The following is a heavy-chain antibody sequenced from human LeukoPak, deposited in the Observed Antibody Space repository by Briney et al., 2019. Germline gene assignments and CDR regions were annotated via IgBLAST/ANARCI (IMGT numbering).Heavy chain of an antibody. Sequence: GGSLRLSCAASGFIFTNYFMSWVRQAPGKGLEWVASIKHDGSEKYYVDSVGGRFTISRDNTKNSLYLQMSSLRAEDTAVYYCATDRGWRTSGYYLYYFEYWGQGTLVTFSS. CDR1: GFIFTNYF. CDR2: IKHDGSEK. V-gene: IGHV3-7*01. J-gene: IGHJ4*02. CDR3: ATDRGWRTSGYYLYYFEY. D-gene: IGHD3-3*01.